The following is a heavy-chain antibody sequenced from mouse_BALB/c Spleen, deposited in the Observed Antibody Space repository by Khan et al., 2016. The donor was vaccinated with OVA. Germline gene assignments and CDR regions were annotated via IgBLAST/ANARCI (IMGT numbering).Heavy chain of an antibody. CDR1: GYTFTSYW. Sequence: QVQLQQPGAELAKPGASVQMSCKASGYTFTSYWMHWIKQRPGQGLEWIGYINPTSGYTDYNQKFKDKATLTADKSSSTAYMQLSSLTSDDSAVYYCARDRIDYWGQGTALTVSS. CDR3: ARDRIDY. V-gene: IGHV1-7*01. J-gene: IGHJ2*01. CDR2: INPTSGYT.